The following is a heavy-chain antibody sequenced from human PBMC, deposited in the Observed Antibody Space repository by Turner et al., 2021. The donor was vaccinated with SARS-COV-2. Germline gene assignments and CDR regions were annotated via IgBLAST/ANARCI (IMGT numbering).Heavy chain of an antibody. CDR2: IYYSGST. J-gene: IGHJ6*02. Sequence: QLQLQESGPGLVKPSETLSLTCTVSGGSISSSSYYWGWIRQPPVKGLEWIGSIYYSGSTYYNPSLKSRVTISVDTSKNQFSLKLSSVTAADTAVYYCATEMATISRYYYYGMDVWGQGTTVTVSS. CDR1: GGSISSSSYY. D-gene: IGHD5-12*01. V-gene: IGHV4-39*02. CDR3: ATEMATISRYYYYGMDV.